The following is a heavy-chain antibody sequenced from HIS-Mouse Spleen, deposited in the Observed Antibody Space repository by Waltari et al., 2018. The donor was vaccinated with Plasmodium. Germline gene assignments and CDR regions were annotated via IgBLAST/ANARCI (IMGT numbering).Heavy chain of an antibody. CDR3: AKDRRSSSWYVDY. CDR2: ISEDGSNK. V-gene: IGHV3-30*18. CDR1: GFTFSSYG. J-gene: IGHJ4*02. D-gene: IGHD6-13*01. Sequence: QVQLVESGGGVVQPGRSLRLSCAASGFTFSSYGMHWVRRAPGKGLGWLRVISEDGSNKYYADSVKGRVTISRDNSKNTLYLQRNSLRAEDTAVYYCAKDRRSSSWYVDYWGQGTLVTVSS.